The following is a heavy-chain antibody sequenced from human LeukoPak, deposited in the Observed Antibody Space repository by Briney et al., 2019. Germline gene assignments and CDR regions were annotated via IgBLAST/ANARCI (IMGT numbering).Heavy chain of an antibody. V-gene: IGHV4-61*10. J-gene: IGHJ5*02. D-gene: IGHD2-2*01. CDR2: IHYSGST. CDR1: GGSISSGSSY. CDR3: ARTTEDCSSTSRYQYWFDP. Sequence: SETLSLTCTVSGGSISSGSSYWSWIRLPAGKGLEWIGYIHYSGSTSYNPSLKSRVTISVDTSKNQISLKVRSATAADTAVYYCARTTEDCSSTSRYQYWFDPWGQGTLVTVSS.